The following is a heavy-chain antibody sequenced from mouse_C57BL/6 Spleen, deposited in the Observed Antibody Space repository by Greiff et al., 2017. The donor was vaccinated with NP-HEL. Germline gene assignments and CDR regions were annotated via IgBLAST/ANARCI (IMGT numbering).Heavy chain of an antibody. CDR3: ARKDDYDGVGYYFDY. CDR2: IHPHSGST. CDR1: GYTFTSYW. J-gene: IGHJ2*01. V-gene: IGHV1-64*01. D-gene: IGHD2-4*01. Sequence: QVQLQQPGAELVKPGASVKLSCKASGYTFTSYWMHWVKQRPGQGLEWIGMIHPHSGSTNYNEKFKSKATLTVYKSSSTAYMQLSSLTSEDSAVYYCARKDDYDGVGYYFDYWGQGTTLTVSS.